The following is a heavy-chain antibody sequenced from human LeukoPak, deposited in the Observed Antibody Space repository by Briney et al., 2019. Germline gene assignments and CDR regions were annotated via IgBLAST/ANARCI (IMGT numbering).Heavy chain of an antibody. CDR1: GFTFSNFG. Sequence: GGSLRLSCAASGFTFSNFGMIWVRQAPGKGLEWVSGISGSGVSTYYADSVKGRFTISRDNSKNTLYLQMNSLRAEDTAVYYCARSNIVVVTAPFDYWGQGTLVTVSS. V-gene: IGHV3-23*01. J-gene: IGHJ4*02. CDR3: ARSNIVVVTAPFDY. D-gene: IGHD2-21*02. CDR2: ISGSGVST.